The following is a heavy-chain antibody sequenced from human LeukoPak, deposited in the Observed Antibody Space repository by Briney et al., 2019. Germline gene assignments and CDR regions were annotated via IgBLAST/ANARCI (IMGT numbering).Heavy chain of an antibody. V-gene: IGHV4-59*01. CDR1: GGSISSYY. CDR3: ARDMASGPDFFDY. Sequence: SETLSLTRTVSGGSISSYYLSWICQPPGKGLEWIGYIYYSGSTNYNPSLKSRVTISLDTSKNQFSLKLSSVTAADTAVYYCARDMASGPDFFDYWGLGPLVTVSS. D-gene: IGHD1-26*01. CDR2: IYYSGST. J-gene: IGHJ4*02.